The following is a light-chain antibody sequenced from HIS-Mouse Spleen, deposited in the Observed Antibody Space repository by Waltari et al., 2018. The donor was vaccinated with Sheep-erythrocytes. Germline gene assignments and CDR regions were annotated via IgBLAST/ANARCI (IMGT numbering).Light chain of an antibody. J-gene: IGKJ4*01. V-gene: IGKV1-39*01. CDR2: AAS. Sequence: DIQMTQSPSSLSASVGDSVTITCRSSQGISSYLTWYQHKPGKAPKLLIYAASILQSGVPSRFSGSGSVTDFTLTISSLQPEDFATYYCQQSYSTPPLTFGGGTKVEIK. CDR3: QQSYSTPPLT. CDR1: QGISSY.